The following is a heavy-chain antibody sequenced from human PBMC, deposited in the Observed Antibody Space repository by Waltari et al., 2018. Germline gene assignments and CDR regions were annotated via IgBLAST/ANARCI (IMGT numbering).Heavy chain of an antibody. CDR2: ISSSTTYI. CDR3: VSGGWGFYFDY. CDR1: GFSFSRYS. J-gene: IGHJ4*02. V-gene: IGHV3-21*01. Sequence: EVQLVESGGGLVKPGGSLGLSCGAHGFSFSRYSMNWVRQAPGKGLEWVSSISSSTTYIHYADSVKGRFTISRDNAKNSLYLQMNSLRVEDTAVYYCVSGGWGFYFDYWGQGTVVTVSS. D-gene: IGHD7-27*01.